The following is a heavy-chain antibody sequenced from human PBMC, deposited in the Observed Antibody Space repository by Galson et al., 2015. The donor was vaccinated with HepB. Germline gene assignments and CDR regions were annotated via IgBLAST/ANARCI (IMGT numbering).Heavy chain of an antibody. CDR2: IKPSDGSA. D-gene: IGHD2/OR15-2a*01. V-gene: IGHV1-46*01. J-gene: IGHJ4*02. CDR1: GYTFGTYY. Sequence: SVKVSCKASGYTFGTYYMHWVRQAPGQGLEWMGIIKPSDGSARYIEKFQGRVTMTRDTSTRTVYMELRSLSSEDTAVYYCARDKEYWQTMVQAIWGQGTLVTVSS. CDR3: ARDKEYWQTMVQAI.